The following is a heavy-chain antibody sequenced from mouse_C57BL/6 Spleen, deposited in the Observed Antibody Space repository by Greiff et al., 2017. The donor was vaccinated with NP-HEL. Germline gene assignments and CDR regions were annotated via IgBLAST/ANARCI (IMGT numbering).Heavy chain of an antibody. V-gene: IGHV1-74*01. CDR3: AISLYSDAMDY. Sequence: QVQLQQPGAELVKPGASVKVSCNASGYTFTSYWMHWVKQRPGQGLEWIGRIHPSDSDTNYNQKFKGKATLTVDKSSSTAYMQLSSLTSEDSAVYYCAISLYSDAMDYWGQGTSVTVSS. CDR2: IHPSDSDT. J-gene: IGHJ4*01. D-gene: IGHD1-1*01. CDR1: GYTFTSYW.